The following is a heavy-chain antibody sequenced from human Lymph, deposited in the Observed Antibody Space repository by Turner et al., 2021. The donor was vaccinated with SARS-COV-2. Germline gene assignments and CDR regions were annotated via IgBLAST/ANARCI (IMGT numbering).Heavy chain of an antibody. J-gene: IGHJ4*02. V-gene: IGHV1-69*01. D-gene: IGHD6-6*01. CDR2: IIPIFGTA. CDR3: TRGETIAAHYDY. CDR1: GGTFSTYT. Sequence: QVQLVQSGAEVKKPGSSVNVSCKASGGTFSTYTISWVRQAPGQGLEWMGGIIPIFGTANYAQKFQGRVTITADESTSTAYMELSSLRSEDTAVYYCTRGETIAAHYDYWGQGTLVTVSS.